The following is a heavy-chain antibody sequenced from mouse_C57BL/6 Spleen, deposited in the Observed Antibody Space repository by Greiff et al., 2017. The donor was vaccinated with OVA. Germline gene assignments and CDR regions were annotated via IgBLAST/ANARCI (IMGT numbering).Heavy chain of an antibody. CDR1: GFTFSDYY. CDR3: GRVDYYDYRIAY. J-gene: IGHJ3*01. V-gene: IGHV5-16*01. Sequence: EVQRVESEGGLVQPGSSMKLSCTASGFTFSDYYMAWVRQVPEKGLEWVANINYDGSSTYYLDSLKSRFIISRDNAKNILYLQMSSLKSEDTATYYCGRVDYYDYRIAYWGQGTLVTVSA. CDR2: INYDGSST. D-gene: IGHD2-4*01.